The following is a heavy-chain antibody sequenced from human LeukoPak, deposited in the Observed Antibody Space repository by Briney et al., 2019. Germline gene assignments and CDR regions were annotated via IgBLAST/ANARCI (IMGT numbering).Heavy chain of an antibody. CDR3: ARGNGVYYGSGNYYYYMDV. V-gene: IGHV3-48*03. CDR1: GFTFSSYE. CDR2: ISSSGSTI. J-gene: IGHJ6*03. Sequence: PGGSLRLSCAASGFTFSSYEMNWVRQAPGKGLEWVSYISSSGSTIYYADSVKGRFTISRDNAKNSLYLQMNSLRAEDTAVYYCARGNGVYYGSGNYYYYMDVWGKGTTVTVSS. D-gene: IGHD3-10*01.